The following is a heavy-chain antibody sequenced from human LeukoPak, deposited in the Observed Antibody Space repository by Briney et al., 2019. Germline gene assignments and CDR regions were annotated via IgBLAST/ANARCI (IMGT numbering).Heavy chain of an antibody. CDR3: AKRETYYDFWSGYYLDY. CDR1: GFTFSSYA. CDR2: ISGSGGST. J-gene: IGHJ4*02. D-gene: IGHD3-3*01. Sequence: GGSLRLSCAASGFTFSSYAMSWVRQAPGKGLEWVSAISGSGGSTYYADSVKGRFTISRDNSKNTLYLQMNSLRAEGTAVYYCAKRETYYDFWSGYYLDYWGQGTMVTVSS. V-gene: IGHV3-23*01.